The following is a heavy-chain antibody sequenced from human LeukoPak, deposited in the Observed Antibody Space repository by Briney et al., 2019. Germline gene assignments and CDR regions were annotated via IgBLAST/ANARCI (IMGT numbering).Heavy chain of an antibody. D-gene: IGHD3-10*01. J-gene: IGHJ6*02. CDR2: ISYDGSNK. CDR1: GFTFSSYG. Sequence: GGSLTLTCAASGFTFSSYGMHWVRQAPGKGLEWVAVISYDGSNKYYADSVNGRFTISRDNSKNTLYLQMNSLRAEDTAVYYCAKAFYGSGSYYPGYYYYYGMDVWGQGTTVTVSS. V-gene: IGHV3-30*18. CDR3: AKAFYGSGSYYPGYYYYYGMDV.